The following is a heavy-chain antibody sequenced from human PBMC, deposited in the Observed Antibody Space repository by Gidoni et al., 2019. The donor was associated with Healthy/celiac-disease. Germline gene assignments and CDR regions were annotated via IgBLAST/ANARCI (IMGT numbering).Heavy chain of an antibody. Sequence: EVQLLESGGGLVQPGGSLRLSCAPSGFTFRSYAMSWVRQAPGKGLGWVSAISGSGGSTYYADSGKGRFTISRDNSKNTRYLQMNSLRAEDTAVYYCAKRIHDYGDYELFDYWGQGTLVTVSS. J-gene: IGHJ4*02. D-gene: IGHD4-17*01. CDR2: ISGSGGST. CDR1: GFTFRSYA. CDR3: AKRIHDYGDYELFDY. V-gene: IGHV3-23*01.